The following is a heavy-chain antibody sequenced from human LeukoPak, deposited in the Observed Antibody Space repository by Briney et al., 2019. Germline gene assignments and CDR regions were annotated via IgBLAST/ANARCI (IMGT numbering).Heavy chain of an antibody. V-gene: IGHV4-34*01. CDR3: ARTHYDFWSGYYQDY. J-gene: IGHJ4*02. CDR1: GGSFSGYY. CDR2: INHSGST. D-gene: IGHD3-3*01. Sequence: SETLSLTCAVYGGSFSGYYWSWIRQPPGKGLEWIGEINHSGSTNYNPSLKSRVTISVDTSKNQFSLKLSSVTAADTAVYYCARTHYDFWSGYYQDYWGQGTLVTVSS.